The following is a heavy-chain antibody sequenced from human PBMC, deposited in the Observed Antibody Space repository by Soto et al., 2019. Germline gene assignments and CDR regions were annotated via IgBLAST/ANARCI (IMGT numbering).Heavy chain of an antibody. D-gene: IGHD5-12*01. V-gene: IGHV6-1*01. CDR3: ARDWRYDQDTTYYYGMDV. CDR1: GDTVSTNTAA. J-gene: IGHJ6*02. Sequence: PSQTLSLTCAISGDTVSTNTAAWNWIRQSPSRGLEWLGRIYYKSRWYNDYSESLKSRIAIIPDTSRNQFSLQLNSVIPEDTAVYYCARDWRYDQDTTYYYGMDVWGQGTKVTFSS. CDR2: IYYKSRWYN.